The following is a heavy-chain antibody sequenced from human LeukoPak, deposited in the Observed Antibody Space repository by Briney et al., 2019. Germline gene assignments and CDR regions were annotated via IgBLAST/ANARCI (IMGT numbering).Heavy chain of an antibody. CDR1: GFTFSSYS. Sequence: PGGSLRLSCAASGFTFSSYSMNWVRQAPGKGLEWVSSISSSSSYIYYADSVKGRFTISRDNAKNSLYLQMNSLRAEDTAVYYCARVRADSSGYYLDYWGQGTLVTVSS. CDR3: ARVRADSSGYYLDY. CDR2: ISSSSSYI. D-gene: IGHD3-22*01. J-gene: IGHJ4*02. V-gene: IGHV3-21*01.